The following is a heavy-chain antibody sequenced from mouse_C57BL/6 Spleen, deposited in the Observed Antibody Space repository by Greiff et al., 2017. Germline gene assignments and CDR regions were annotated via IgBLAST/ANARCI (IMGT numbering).Heavy chain of an antibody. CDR3: ARGDSGAMDY. CDR1: GYTFTSYG. D-gene: IGHD3-1*01. CDR2: IYPRSGNT. V-gene: IGHV1-81*01. J-gene: IGHJ4*01. Sequence: VQLQQSGAELARPGASVKLSCKASGYTFTSYGISWVKQRTGQGLEWIGEIYPRSGNTYYNEKFKGKATLTADKSSSTAYMELRSLTAEDSAVYFCARGDSGAMDYWGQGTSVTVSS.